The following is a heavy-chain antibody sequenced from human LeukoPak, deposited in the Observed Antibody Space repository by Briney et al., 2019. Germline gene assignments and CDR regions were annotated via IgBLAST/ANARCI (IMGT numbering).Heavy chain of an antibody. CDR2: IKSKTDGGTA. CDR3: TTSYYYDSSGLKWDFDY. Sequence: PGGSLRLSCAASGFTFSNAWMSWVRQAPGKGLEWVGRIKSKTDGGTADYAAHVKGRFTISRDDSKNTLYLQMNSLKTEDTAVYYCTTSYYYDSSGLKWDFDYWGQGTLVTVSS. CDR1: GFTFSNAW. D-gene: IGHD3-22*01. V-gene: IGHV3-15*01. J-gene: IGHJ4*02.